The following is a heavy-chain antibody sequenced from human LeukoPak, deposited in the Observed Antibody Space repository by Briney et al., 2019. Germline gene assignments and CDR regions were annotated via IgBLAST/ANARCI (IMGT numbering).Heavy chain of an antibody. CDR1: GFTFSSYA. J-gene: IGHJ4*02. CDR2: ISYDGSNK. V-gene: IGHV3-30-3*01. Sequence: PGRSLRLSCAASGFTFSSYAMHWVRQAPGKGLEWVAVISYDGSNKYYADSVKGRFTISRDNSKNTLYLQMNSLRAEDTAVYYCARDVIKLRYSSSSQGYYFDYWGQGTLVTVSS. D-gene: IGHD6-6*01. CDR3: ARDVIKLRYSSSSQGYYFDY.